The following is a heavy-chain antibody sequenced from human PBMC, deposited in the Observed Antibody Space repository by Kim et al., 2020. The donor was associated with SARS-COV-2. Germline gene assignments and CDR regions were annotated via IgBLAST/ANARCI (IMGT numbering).Heavy chain of an antibody. D-gene: IGHD6-13*01. Sequence: SVKVSCKASGGTFSSYAISWVRQAPGQGLEWMGGIIPIFGTANYAQKFQGRVTITADESTSTAYMELSSLRSEDTAVYYCAREVGARQLVRGWFDPWGQGTLVTVSS. J-gene: IGHJ5*02. CDR2: IIPIFGTA. CDR1: GGTFSSYA. CDR3: AREVGARQLVRGWFDP. V-gene: IGHV1-69*13.